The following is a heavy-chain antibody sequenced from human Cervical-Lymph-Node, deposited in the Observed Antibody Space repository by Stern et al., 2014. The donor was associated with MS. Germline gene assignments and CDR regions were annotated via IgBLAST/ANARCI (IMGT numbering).Heavy chain of an antibody. CDR3: ARYSGDSYHYYGIDV. CDR1: GGSISSNNW. D-gene: IGHD7-27*01. CDR2: IYHTGGT. Sequence: VQLVESGPGLVKPSGTLSLTCAVSGGSISSNNWWSWVRQAPGKGLEWIGEIYHTGGTNYNPSLKSRVTMLVAKSQNPYCPRLGSVTAADTAVYYCARYSGDSYHYYGIDVWGQGTTVTVSS. J-gene: IGHJ6*02. V-gene: IGHV4-4*02.